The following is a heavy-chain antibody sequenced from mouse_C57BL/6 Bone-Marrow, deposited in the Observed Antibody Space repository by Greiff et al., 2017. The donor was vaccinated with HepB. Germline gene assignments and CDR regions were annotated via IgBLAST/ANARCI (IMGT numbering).Heavy chain of an antibody. D-gene: IGHD2-12*01. V-gene: IGHV1-74*01. CDR3: ATLRRGY. CDR2: IYPSVSDT. Sequence: QVQLQQPGAELVKPGASVKVSCKASGYTFPSYLMHWGKQRPGQGREWIGRIYPSVSDTNYNQKFKGKATFTVDKSSSTAYMQLSSLTSEDSAVYYCATLRRGYWGQGTTLTVAS. CDR1: GYTFPSYL. J-gene: IGHJ2*01.